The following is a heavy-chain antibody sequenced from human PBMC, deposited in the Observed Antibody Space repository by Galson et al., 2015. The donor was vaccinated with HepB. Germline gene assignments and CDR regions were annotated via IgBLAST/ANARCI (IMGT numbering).Heavy chain of an antibody. J-gene: IGHJ4*02. V-gene: IGHV4-34*01. CDR3: AGLRDGYNYDY. D-gene: IGHD5-24*01. CDR2: INHSGST. CDR1: GGSFSGYY. Sequence: SLTCAVYGGSFSGYYWSWIRQPPGKGLEWIGEINHSGSTNYNPSLKSRVTISVDTSKNQFSLKLSSVTAADTAVYYCAGLRDGYNYDYWGQGTLVTVSS.